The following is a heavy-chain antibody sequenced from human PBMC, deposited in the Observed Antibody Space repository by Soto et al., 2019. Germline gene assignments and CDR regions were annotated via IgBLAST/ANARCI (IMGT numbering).Heavy chain of an antibody. J-gene: IGHJ3*02. CDR1: GGSISSYY. CDR3: ARDRRQGLVRKPDAFDI. CDR2: IYYSGST. V-gene: IGHV4-59*01. Sequence: SETLSLTCTVSGGSISSYYWSWIRQPPGKGLEWIGYIYYSGSTNYNPSLKSRVTISVDTSKNQFSLKLSSVTAADTAVYYCARDRRQGLVRKPDAFDIWGQGTMVTVSS. D-gene: IGHD6-19*01.